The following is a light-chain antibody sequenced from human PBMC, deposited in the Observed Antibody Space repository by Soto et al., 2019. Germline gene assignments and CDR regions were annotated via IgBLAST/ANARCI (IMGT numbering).Light chain of an antibody. CDR1: QIVSNV. Sequence: DIHMTQSPSTLSASVLVRVTITFLASQIVSNVLAWFQQKPGRATKLLIYEASNLKSGVPSRFSGSGSGTEFTLTISSLQPDDFATYYCQQYYSFPRTFGQGTKVDIK. CDR2: EAS. J-gene: IGKJ1*01. CDR3: QQYYSFPRT. V-gene: IGKV1-5*03.